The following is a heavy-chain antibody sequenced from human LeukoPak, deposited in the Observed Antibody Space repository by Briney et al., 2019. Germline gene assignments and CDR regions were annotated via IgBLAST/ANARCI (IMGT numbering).Heavy chain of an antibody. CDR3: ARGTAAAELDY. CDR2: IYYSGST. D-gene: IGHD6-13*01. Sequence: PSQTLSLTCAVSGGSISSGGYYWSWIRQPPGKGLEWIGYIYYSGSTNYNPSLKSRVTISVDTSKNQFSLKLSSVTAADTAVYYCARGTAAAELDYWGQGTLVTVSS. J-gene: IGHJ4*02. V-gene: IGHV4-61*08. CDR1: GGSISSGGYY.